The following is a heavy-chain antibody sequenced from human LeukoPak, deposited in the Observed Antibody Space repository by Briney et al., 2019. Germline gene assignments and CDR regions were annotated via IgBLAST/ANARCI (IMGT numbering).Heavy chain of an antibody. Sequence: PSETLSLTCTVSGYSISSGYYWGWIRQPPGKGLEWIGSIYHSGSTYYNPSLKSRVTISVDTSKNQFSLKLSSVTAADTAVYYSARTSHYYDSSGYYSPFDYWGQGTLVTVSS. V-gene: IGHV4-38-2*02. CDR2: IYHSGST. CDR3: ARTSHYYDSSGYYSPFDY. D-gene: IGHD3-22*01. CDR1: GYSISSGYY. J-gene: IGHJ4*02.